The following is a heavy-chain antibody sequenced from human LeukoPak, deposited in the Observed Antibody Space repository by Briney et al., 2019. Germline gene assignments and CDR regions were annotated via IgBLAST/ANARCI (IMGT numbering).Heavy chain of an antibody. D-gene: IGHD1-26*01. CDR3: ATVVGATRGAFDY. V-gene: IGHV3-30*02. Sequence: GGSLRLSCAASGFTFSSYGMHWVRQAPGKGLEWVAFIRYDGSNKYYADSVKGRFTISRDNSKNNLYLQMNSLTAEDTAVYYCATVVGATRGAFDYWGQGTLVTVSS. CDR2: IRYDGSNK. CDR1: GFTFSSYG. J-gene: IGHJ4*02.